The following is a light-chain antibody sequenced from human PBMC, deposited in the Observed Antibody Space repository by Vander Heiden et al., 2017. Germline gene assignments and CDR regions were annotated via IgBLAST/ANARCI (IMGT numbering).Light chain of an antibody. CDR2: AAS. CDR1: QGISSY. V-gene: IGKV1-9*01. J-gene: IGKJ2*01. Sequence: DIQLTQSPSFLSASVGDRVTITCRASQGISSYLAWYQQKPGKAPKLLIYAASTLQSGVPSSFSGSGSGTEFTLTISSLQPEDFATYYYQLLNSYPLRYTFGQGTKLEIK. CDR3: QLLNSYPLRYT.